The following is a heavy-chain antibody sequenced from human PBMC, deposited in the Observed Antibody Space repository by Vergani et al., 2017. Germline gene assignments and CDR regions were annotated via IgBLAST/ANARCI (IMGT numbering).Heavy chain of an antibody. CDR2: IYYSGST. J-gene: IGHJ4*02. D-gene: IGHD2-8*02. V-gene: IGHV4-59*08. Sequence: QVQLQESGPGLVKPSQTLSLTCTVSGGSISSYHWSWIRQPPRKGLEWIGYIYYSGSTNYNPSLKSRVTISVDTSKNQFSLKLSSVTAADTAVYYCARQTGGGIQGYFDYWGQGTLVTVSS. CDR1: GGSISSYH. CDR3: ARQTGGGIQGYFDY.